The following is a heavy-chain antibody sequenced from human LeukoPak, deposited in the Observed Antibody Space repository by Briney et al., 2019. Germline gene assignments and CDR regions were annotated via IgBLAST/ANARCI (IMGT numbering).Heavy chain of an antibody. CDR1: GFTFSNYT. V-gene: IGHV3-30*04. CDR2: ISYDENNK. Sequence: GGSLRLSCVASGFTFSNYTMHWVRQAPGKGLEGVAFISYDENNKYYEHSAQDRFTISRDNSTTTIHLQMNSLRAEDTAMYYCARKGGTMVHYRHFDQWGQGTLVTVSS. D-gene: IGHD3-10*01. CDR3: ARKGGTMVHYRHFDQ. J-gene: IGHJ4*02.